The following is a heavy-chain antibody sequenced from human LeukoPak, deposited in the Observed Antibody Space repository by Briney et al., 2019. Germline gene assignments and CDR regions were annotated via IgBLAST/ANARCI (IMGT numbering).Heavy chain of an antibody. Sequence: KPSETLSLTCAVYGGSFSGYYWSWIRQPPGTGLEWIGEINHSGSTNYNPSLKSRVTISVDTSKNQFSLKLSSVTAADTAVYYCAREWAVIGYFDYWGQGTLVTVSS. CDR2: INHSGST. V-gene: IGHV4-34*01. J-gene: IGHJ4*02. CDR3: AREWAVIGYFDY. CDR1: GGSFSGYY. D-gene: IGHD2-21*01.